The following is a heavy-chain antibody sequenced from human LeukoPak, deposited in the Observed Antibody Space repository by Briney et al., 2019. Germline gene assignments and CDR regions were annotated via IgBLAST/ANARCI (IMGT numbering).Heavy chain of an antibody. CDR1: GGSISSGGYY. D-gene: IGHD4-17*01. Sequence: SETLSLTCTVSGGSISSGGYYWSWIRQHPGKGLEWIGYIYYSGSTYYNPSLKSRVTISVDTSKNQFSLKLSSVTAADTAVYYCARESQYGEATVTTPGGYYYYGMDVWGQGTTVTVSS. J-gene: IGHJ6*02. CDR2: IYYSGST. CDR3: ARESQYGEATVTTPGGYYYYGMDV. V-gene: IGHV4-31*03.